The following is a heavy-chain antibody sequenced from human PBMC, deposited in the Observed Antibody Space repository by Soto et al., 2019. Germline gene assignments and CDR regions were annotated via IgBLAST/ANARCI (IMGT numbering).Heavy chain of an antibody. J-gene: IGHJ3*02. CDR2: ISAYNGNT. D-gene: IGHD6-19*01. CDR1: GYTFTSYV. Sequence: ASVKVSCKASGYTFTSYVISWVRQAPGQGLEWMGWISAYNGNTNYAQKLQGRVTKTTDTSTSTAYMELRSLRSDDTAVYYCARVGIAVAGRGAFYIWGQGTMVTVSS. V-gene: IGHV1-18*01. CDR3: ARVGIAVAGRGAFYI.